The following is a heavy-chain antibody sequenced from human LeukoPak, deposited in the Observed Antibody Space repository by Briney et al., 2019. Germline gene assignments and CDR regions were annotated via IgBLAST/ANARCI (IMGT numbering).Heavy chain of an antibody. Sequence: ASVKVSCKASGYTFTSYYMYWVRQAPGQGLEWMGWILPSSGGPYYAQKFQGRITMTRDTSISTAYMELSRLRSDDTAVYYCARKGEDYGDYDYWGQGTLVTVSS. CDR1: GYTFTSYY. D-gene: IGHD4-17*01. CDR3: ARKGEDYGDYDY. CDR2: ILPSSGGP. J-gene: IGHJ4*02. V-gene: IGHV1-2*02.